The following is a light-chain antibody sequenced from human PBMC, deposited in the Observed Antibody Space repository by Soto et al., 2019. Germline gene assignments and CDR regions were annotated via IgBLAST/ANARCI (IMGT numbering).Light chain of an antibody. CDR2: SHN. J-gene: IGLJ3*02. CDR3: AAWDDNLNGPV. V-gene: IGLV1-44*01. Sequence: QSVLTQPPSASGTPGQTVTISCSGGSSNVGSYPVNWYQQFPGTAPKLIIHSHNQRPSGVPDRLSGSKSGTSASLAISGLQSEDDAEYYCAAWDDNLNGPVFGGGTQLTVL. CDR1: SSNVGSYP.